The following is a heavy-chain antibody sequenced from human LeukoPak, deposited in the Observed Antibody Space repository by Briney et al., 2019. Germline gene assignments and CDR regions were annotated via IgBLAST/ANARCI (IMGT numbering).Heavy chain of an antibody. D-gene: IGHD1-1*01. V-gene: IGHV3-7*01. CDR2: IKPDESEK. J-gene: IGHJ4*02. Sequence: PGGSLRLPCAASGFTFSSYWMGWVRQAPGKGLEWVANIKPDESEKYYVDSVKGRFTISRDNAKNSLYLQMNSLRAEDTAVYYCARVTTGASFDYWGQGTLVTVSS. CDR1: GFTFSSYW. CDR3: ARVTTGASFDY.